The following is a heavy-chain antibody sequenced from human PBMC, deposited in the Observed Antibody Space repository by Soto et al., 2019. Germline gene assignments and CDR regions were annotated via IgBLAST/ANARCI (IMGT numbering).Heavy chain of an antibody. D-gene: IGHD6-19*01. CDR1: GFTFSSYA. J-gene: IGHJ4*02. CDR2: ITSSCGTT. Sequence: DVQLLESGGDLVQPGGSLRLSCAASGFTFSSYAMSWVRQAPGKGLEWVSAITSSCGTTFYADSVKGRFTISRDNSIKTTFLQMNSLRDEDTAVYFCAQGAGSFHYDYWGQGALVTVSS. V-gene: IGHV3-23*01. CDR3: AQGAGSFHYDY.